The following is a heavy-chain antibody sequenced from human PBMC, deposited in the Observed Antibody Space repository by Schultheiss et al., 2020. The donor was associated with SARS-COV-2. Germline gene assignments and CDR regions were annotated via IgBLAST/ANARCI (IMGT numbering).Heavy chain of an antibody. D-gene: IGHD2-15*01. J-gene: IGHJ4*02. CDR1: GFTFSSYW. CDR2: ISYDGSNK. Sequence: GESLKISCAASGFTFSSYWMSWVRQAPGKGLEWVAVISYDGSNKYYADSVKGRFTISRDNSKNTLYLQMNSLRAEDTAVYYCAKDSRRYCSGGSCYLLDYWGQGTLVTVSS. V-gene: IGHV3-30*18. CDR3: AKDSRRYCSGGSCYLLDY.